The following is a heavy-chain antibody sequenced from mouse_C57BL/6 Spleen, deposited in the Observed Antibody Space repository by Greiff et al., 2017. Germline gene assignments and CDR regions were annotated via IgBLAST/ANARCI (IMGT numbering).Heavy chain of an antibody. CDR2: IWRGGST. V-gene: IGHV2-5*01. CDR3: AKGRDGYYTMDY. Sequence: VQGVESGPGLVQPSQSLSITCTVSGFSLTSYGVHWVRQSPGTGLAWLGVIWRGGSTDYNAAFMSRLSITTDNSKSQVFFKMNSLQADDTAIYYSAKGRDGYYTMDYWGQGTSVTVSS. D-gene: IGHD2-3*01. CDR1: GFSLTSYG. J-gene: IGHJ4*01.